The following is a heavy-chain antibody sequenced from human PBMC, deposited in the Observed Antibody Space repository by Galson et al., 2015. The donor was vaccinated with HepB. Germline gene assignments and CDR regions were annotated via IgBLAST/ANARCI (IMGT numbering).Heavy chain of an antibody. V-gene: IGHV1-46*01. CDR2: INPSGGST. CDR3: ARGTPYDFWSGYPEYYYYYYGMDV. J-gene: IGHJ6*02. CDR1: GYTFTSYY. Sequence: SVKVSCKASGYTFTSYYMHWVRQAPGQGLEWMGIINPSGGSTSYAQKFQGRVTMTRDTSTSTVYMELSSLRSEDTAVYYCARGTPYDFWSGYPEYYYYYYGMDVWGQGTTVTVSS. D-gene: IGHD3-3*01.